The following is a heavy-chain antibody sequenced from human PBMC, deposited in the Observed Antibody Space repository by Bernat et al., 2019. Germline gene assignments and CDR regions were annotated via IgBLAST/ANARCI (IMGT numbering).Heavy chain of an antibody. CDR1: GFTFSSYA. V-gene: IGHV3-30-3*01. J-gene: IGHJ6*02. CDR2: ISYDGSNK. D-gene: IGHD6-6*01. Sequence: QVQLVESGGGVVQPGRSLRLSCAASGFTFSSYAMHWVRQAPGKGLEWVAVISYDGSNKYYADSVKGRFTISRDNSKNTLYLQMNSLRAEDTAVYYCARDIGPLREQLVVLDYYYYGMDVWGQGTTVNVSS. CDR3: ARDIGPLREQLVVLDYYYYGMDV.